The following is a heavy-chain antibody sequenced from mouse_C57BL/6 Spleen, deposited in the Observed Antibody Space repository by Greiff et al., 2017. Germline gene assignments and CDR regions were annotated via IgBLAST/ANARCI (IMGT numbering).Heavy chain of an antibody. V-gene: IGHV5-17*01. CDR3: ARGYYDYEGYFDY. D-gene: IGHD2-4*01. CDR1: GFTFSAYG. Sequence: EVQRVESGGGLVKPGGSLKLSCAASGFTFSAYGMHWVRQAPEKGLEWVAYISSGSSTLYYADTVKGRFTISRDNDKNTLFLQMTSRRSEDKAMYYCARGYYDYEGYFDYWGQGTTLTVSS. J-gene: IGHJ2*01. CDR2: ISSGSSTL.